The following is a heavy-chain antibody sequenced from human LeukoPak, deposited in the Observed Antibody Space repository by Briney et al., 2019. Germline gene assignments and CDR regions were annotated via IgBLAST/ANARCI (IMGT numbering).Heavy chain of an antibody. CDR1: GGSFSGYY. CDR3: ASGGRYGDWFNP. V-gene: IGHV4-34*01. J-gene: IGHJ5*02. Sequence: SETLSLTCAVYGGSFSGYYWSWIRQPPGKGLEWIGEVNHSGSTNYNPSLKSRVAISVDTSKNQFSLKLSSVTAADTAVYYCASGGRYGDWFNPWGQGTLVTVSS. D-gene: IGHD6-19*01. CDR2: VNHSGST.